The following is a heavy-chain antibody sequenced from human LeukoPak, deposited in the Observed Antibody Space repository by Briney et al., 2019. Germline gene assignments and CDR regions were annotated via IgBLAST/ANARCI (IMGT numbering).Heavy chain of an antibody. Sequence: KASETLSLTCTVSGGSISSYYWSWIRQPPGKGLEWIGYIYYSGSTNYNPSLRSRVTISVDTSKNQFSLKLSSVTAADTAVYYCARGEGYGGYFGAFDIWGQGTMVTVSS. CDR1: GGSISSYY. J-gene: IGHJ3*02. D-gene: IGHD4-17*01. V-gene: IGHV4-59*01. CDR2: IYYSGST. CDR3: ARGEGYGGYFGAFDI.